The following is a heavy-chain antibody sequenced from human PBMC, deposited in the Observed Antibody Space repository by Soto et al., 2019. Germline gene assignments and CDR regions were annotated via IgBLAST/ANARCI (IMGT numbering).Heavy chain of an antibody. V-gene: IGHV1-8*01. J-gene: IGHJ4*02. CDR2: MNPDSGNT. D-gene: IGHD3-10*01. CDR1: GYTFTSYD. Sequence: QVQLVQSGAEVRTPGASVKVSCKASGYTFTSYDINWVRQATGQGPEWMGWMNPDSGNTGYVQKFQGRVTMTRNTAISTAYMELSSLESEDTDVYYCARSVGGSNVNFDYWGQGTLVTVSS. CDR3: ARSVGGSNVNFDY.